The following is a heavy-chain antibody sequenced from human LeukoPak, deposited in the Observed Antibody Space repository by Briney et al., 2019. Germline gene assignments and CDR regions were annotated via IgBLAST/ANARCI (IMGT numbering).Heavy chain of an antibody. V-gene: IGHV3-30*18. D-gene: IGHD5-12*01. CDR3: ANDVGYSGYR. CDR2: ISYDGSNK. J-gene: IGHJ4*02. Sequence: PGRSLRLSCAASGFTFSSYGMHWVRQAPGKGLEWVAVISYDGSNKYYADSVKGRFTISRDNSKNTLYLQMNSLRAEDTAVYYCANDVGYSGYRWGQGTLATVSS. CDR1: GFTFSSYG.